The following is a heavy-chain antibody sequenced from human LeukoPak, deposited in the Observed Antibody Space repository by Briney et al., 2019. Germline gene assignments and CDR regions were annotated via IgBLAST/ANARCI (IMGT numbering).Heavy chain of an antibody. CDR3: AKDPPGYYDSSGPPDY. Sequence: GRSLRLSCAASGFTFSSYGMHWVRQAPGKGLEWVAVISYDGSNKYYADSVKGRFTISRDNSKNTLYLQMNSLRAEDTAVYYCAKDPPGYYDSSGPPDYWGQGTLVTVSS. D-gene: IGHD3-22*01. CDR1: GFTFSSYG. V-gene: IGHV3-30*18. J-gene: IGHJ4*02. CDR2: ISYDGSNK.